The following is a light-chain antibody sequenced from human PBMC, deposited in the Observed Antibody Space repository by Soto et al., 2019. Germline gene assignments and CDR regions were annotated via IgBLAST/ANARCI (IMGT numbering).Light chain of an antibody. J-gene: IGLJ1*01. CDR3: CSYAGTYV. CDR1: RSDVGSYNL. V-gene: IGLV2-23*02. Sequence: QSALAQPASVSGSPGQSITISCTGSRSDVGSYNLVSWYQQYQGKAPKLMIYEVSKRPSGVSNRFSRSKSRNTASLTISGLQAEDEADYYCCSYAGTYVFGTGTKV. CDR2: EVS.